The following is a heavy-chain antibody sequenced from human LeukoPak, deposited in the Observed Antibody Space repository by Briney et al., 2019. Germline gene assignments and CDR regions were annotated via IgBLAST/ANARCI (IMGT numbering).Heavy chain of an antibody. CDR2: IYYSGST. Sequence: PSETLSLTCAVSGYSISSNWWGWIRQPPGKGLEWIGSIYYSGSTNYNPSLKSRVTISVDMSNNQFSLKLSSVTAADTAVYYCASGASSSWYGYFQHWGQGTLVTVSS. J-gene: IGHJ1*01. V-gene: IGHV4-28*01. CDR1: GYSISSNW. CDR3: ASGASSSWYGYFQH. D-gene: IGHD6-13*01.